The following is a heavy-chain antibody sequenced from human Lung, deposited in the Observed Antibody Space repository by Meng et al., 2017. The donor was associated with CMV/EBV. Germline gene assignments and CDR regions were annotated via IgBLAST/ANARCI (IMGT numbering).Heavy chain of an antibody. Sequence: SXTXSLXCTVSGGSISSSSYYCGWIRQPPGKGLEWIGSIYYSGSTYYNPSLKSRVTMSVDTSKNQFSLKLSSVTAADTAVYYCAREDYRSLYFDYWGQGTLVTVSS. CDR1: GGSISSSSYY. D-gene: IGHD3-16*02. V-gene: IGHV4-39*02. J-gene: IGHJ4*02. CDR3: AREDYRSLYFDY. CDR2: IYYSGST.